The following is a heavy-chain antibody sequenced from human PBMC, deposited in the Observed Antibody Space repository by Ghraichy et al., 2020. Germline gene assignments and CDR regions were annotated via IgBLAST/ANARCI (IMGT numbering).Heavy chain of an antibody. CDR2: IISSANT. J-gene: IGHJ4*02. V-gene: IGHV3-23*01. CDR1: GFTFSTYD. CDR3: AKRTIVRGTLTDD. D-gene: IGHD1-26*01. Sequence: GGSLRLSCVVSGFTFSTYDVSWARQAPGRGLEWVSAIISSANTYYADSLKGRFTISRDNSKNTAYLQMNSLRVEDTAIYYCAKRTIVRGTLTDDWGQGTRVIVST.